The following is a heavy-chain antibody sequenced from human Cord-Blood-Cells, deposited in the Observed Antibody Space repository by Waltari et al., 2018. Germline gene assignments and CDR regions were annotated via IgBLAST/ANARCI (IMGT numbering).Heavy chain of an antibody. J-gene: IGHJ4*02. CDR2: ISYDGSNK. V-gene: IGHV3-30-3*01. Sequence: QVQLVESGGGVVQPGRSLRLSCAASGFTFSSYALHWVRPAPGKGLEWVAVISYDGSNKYYADSVKGRFTISRDNSKNTLYLQMNSLRAEDTAVYYCAIIASIAARQGIDYWGQGTLVTVSS. CDR3: AIIASIAARQGIDY. D-gene: IGHD6-6*01. CDR1: GFTFSSYA.